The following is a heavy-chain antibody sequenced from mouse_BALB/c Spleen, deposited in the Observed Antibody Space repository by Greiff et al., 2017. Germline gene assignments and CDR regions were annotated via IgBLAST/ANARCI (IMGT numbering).Heavy chain of an antibody. CDR2: IWGDGST. V-gene: IGHV2-6-7*01. CDR1: GFSLTGYG. CDR3: ARGGYYGYDAYAMDY. Sequence: QVHVKQSGPGLVAPSQSLSITCTVSGFSLTGYGVNWVRQPPGKGLEWLGMIWGDGSTDYNSALKSRLSISKDNSKSQVFLKMNSLQTDDTARYYCARGGYYGYDAYAMDYWGQGTSVIVSS. J-gene: IGHJ4*01. D-gene: IGHD2-2*01.